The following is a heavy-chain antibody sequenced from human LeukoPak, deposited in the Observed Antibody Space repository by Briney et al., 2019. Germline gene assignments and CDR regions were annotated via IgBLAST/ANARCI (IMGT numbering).Heavy chain of an antibody. CDR3: ARGAQYSYGKGRFDY. Sequence: SVKVSCKASGGTFSSYAISWVRQAPGQGLEWVGGIIPIFGTANYAQKFQGRVTITTDESTSTAYMELSSLRSEDTAVYYCARGAQYSYGKGRFDYWGQGTLVTVSS. CDR1: GGTFSSYA. J-gene: IGHJ4*02. CDR2: IIPIFGTA. V-gene: IGHV1-69*05. D-gene: IGHD5-18*01.